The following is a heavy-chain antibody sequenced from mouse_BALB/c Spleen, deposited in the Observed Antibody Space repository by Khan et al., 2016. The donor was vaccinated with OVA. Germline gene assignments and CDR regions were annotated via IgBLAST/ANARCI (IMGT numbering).Heavy chain of an antibody. D-gene: IGHD3-3*01. Sequence: QVQLKESGPGLVAPSQSLSITCTVYGYSLTRYGVHWVRQPPGKGLEWLGLIWAGGSTNNNWALMSRLSISIDNSKSLVFLIMNSLQTDDTALYYCARSKYLASYWGQGTTLTVSS. V-gene: IGHV2-9*02. CDR1: GYSLTRYG. J-gene: IGHJ2*01. CDR3: ARSKYLASY. CDR2: IWAGGST.